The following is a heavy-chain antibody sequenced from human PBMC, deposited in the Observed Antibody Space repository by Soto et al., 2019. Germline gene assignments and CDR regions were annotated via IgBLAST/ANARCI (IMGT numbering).Heavy chain of an antibody. CDR1: GYTFTSYD. CDR3: ARGRVDSSGYLFDY. V-gene: IGHV1-8*01. CDR2: MNPNSGNT. J-gene: IGHJ4*02. D-gene: IGHD3-22*01. Sequence: ASVKVSCKASGYTFTSYDINWVRQATGQGLEWMGWMNPNSGNTGYAQKFQGRVTMTRNTSISTAYMELSSLRSEDTAVYYCARGRVDSSGYLFDYRGQRTLVTVSS.